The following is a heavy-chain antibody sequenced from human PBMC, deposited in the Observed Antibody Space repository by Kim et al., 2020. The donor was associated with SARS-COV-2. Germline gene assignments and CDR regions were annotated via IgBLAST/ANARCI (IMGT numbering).Heavy chain of an antibody. J-gene: IGHJ6*02. CDR1: GFTFSDYH. CDR3: ARRGNSRTSSWFSTDYKYYAWDL. CDR2: ISSSATFT. D-gene: IGHD6-13*01. V-gene: IGHV3-11*03. Sequence: GGSLRLSCAGSGFTFSDYHMSWIRQAPGKGLEWVSYISSSATFTEYADSVKGRFTISRDNAKNSVDLLMNSLRADDTAVYYCARRGNSRTSSWFSTDYKYYAWDLWGQGTTVTVSS.